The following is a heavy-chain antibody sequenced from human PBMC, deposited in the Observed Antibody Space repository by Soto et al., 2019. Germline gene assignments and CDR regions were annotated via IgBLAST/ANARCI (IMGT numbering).Heavy chain of an antibody. Sequence: SETLSLTCTVSGGSISSGDYYWSWIRQPPGKGLEWIGYIYYSGSTYYNPSLKSRVTISVDTSKNQFSLKLSSVTAADTAVYYCARDDSSGYYDYWGQGTLVTVSS. V-gene: IGHV4-30-4*01. J-gene: IGHJ4*02. CDR2: IYYSGST. CDR1: GGSISSGDYY. CDR3: ARDDSSGYYDY. D-gene: IGHD3-22*01.